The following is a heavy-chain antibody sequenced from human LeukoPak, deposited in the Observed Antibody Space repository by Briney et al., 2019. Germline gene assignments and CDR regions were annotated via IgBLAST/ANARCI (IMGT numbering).Heavy chain of an antibody. CDR3: ARSYYDSSGLRDDAFDI. V-gene: IGHV3-74*01. CDR1: GFTFSSYW. D-gene: IGHD3-22*01. Sequence: PGGSLRLSCAASGFTFSSYWMHWVRQAPGKGLVWVSRINTDGSSTSYADSVKGRFTISRDNAKNTLYLQMNSLRAEDTAVYYCARSYYDSSGLRDDAFDIWGQGTMVTVSS. J-gene: IGHJ3*02. CDR2: INTDGSST.